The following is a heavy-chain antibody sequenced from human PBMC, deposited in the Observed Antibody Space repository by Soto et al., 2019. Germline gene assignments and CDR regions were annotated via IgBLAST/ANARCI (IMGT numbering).Heavy chain of an antibody. CDR3: ARTFDFWSGNLDY. CDR1: SGSISSSNW. J-gene: IGHJ4*02. D-gene: IGHD3-3*01. V-gene: IGHV4-4*02. CDR2: IYHSGST. Sequence: QVQLQESGPGLVKPSGTLSLTCAVSSGSISSSNWWSWVRQPPGKGLEWIGEIYHSGSTNYNPSLKSRVTIAVDKSEHQFALKLSSVTAADTAVYYCARTFDFWSGNLDYWGQGTLVTVSS.